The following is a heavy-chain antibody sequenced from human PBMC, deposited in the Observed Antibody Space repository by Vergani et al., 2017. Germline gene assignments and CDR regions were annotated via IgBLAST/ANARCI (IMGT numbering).Heavy chain of an antibody. D-gene: IGHD2-2*02. J-gene: IGHJ4*02. V-gene: IGHV3-30*18. CDR3: AKDPIPDY. CDR2: ISYDGSNK. Sequence: QVQLVESGGGVVQPGRSLRLSCAASGFTFSSYGMHWVRQAPGKGLEWVAVISYDGSNKYYADSVKGRFTISRDNSKNTLYLQMNSLRAEDTAVYYCAKDPIPDYWGQGTLVTVSS. CDR1: GFTFSSYG.